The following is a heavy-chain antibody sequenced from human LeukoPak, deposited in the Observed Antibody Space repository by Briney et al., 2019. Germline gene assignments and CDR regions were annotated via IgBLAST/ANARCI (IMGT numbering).Heavy chain of an antibody. D-gene: IGHD3-10*01. V-gene: IGHV4-39*01. J-gene: IGHJ3*02. Sequence: WETLSLTCTVSGGSISSSSYYWGWIRQPPGKGLEWIGSIYYSGSTYYNPSLKSRVTISVDTSKNQFSLKVSSVTAADTAVYYCARRELLSTPDAFDIWGQGTMVTVSS. CDR1: GGSISSSSYY. CDR3: ARRELLSTPDAFDI. CDR2: IYYSGST.